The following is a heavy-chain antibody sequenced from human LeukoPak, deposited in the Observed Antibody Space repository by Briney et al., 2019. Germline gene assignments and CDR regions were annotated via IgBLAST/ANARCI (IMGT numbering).Heavy chain of an antibody. CDR1: GFTFSNAW. CDR3: VKDGHCTHTSCYYFDY. J-gene: IGHJ4*02. V-gene: IGHV3-30*02. Sequence: GGSLRLSCAASGFTFSNAWMSWVRQAPGKGLEWVAFIHYDGTITYYADSVKGRFTISRDSSKNTLFLQMNSLGAEDTAVYYCVKDGHCTHTSCYYFDYWGQGTLVTVSS. CDR2: IHYDGTIT. D-gene: IGHD2-2*01.